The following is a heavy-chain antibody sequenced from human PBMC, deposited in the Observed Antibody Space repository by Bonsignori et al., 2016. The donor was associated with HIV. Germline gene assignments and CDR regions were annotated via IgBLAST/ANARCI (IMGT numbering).Heavy chain of an antibody. Sequence: QVQLQESGPGLVKPSETLSLTCTVSGGSISSYHWSWIRQSAGKGLEWIGRIYNSGSTEYNPSLKSRVTMSADTAKNQFSLKLSSVSAADTAIYYCARDRGISGTIDWGQGARGHRSPQ. V-gene: IGHV4-4*07. D-gene: IGHD1-20*01. J-gene: IGHJ4*02. CDR1: GGSISSYH. CDR3: ARDRGISGTID. CDR2: IYNSGST.